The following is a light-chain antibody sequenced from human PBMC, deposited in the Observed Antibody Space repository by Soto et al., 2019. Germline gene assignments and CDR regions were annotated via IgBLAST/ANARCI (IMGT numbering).Light chain of an antibody. J-gene: IGKJ5*01. CDR3: QHFKSFPIT. V-gene: IGKV1-13*02. CDR1: QGIGNA. CDR2: ESS. Sequence: AIQITQSPSSLSASVGDRVTISCRASQGIGNALGWYQQKPGKPPKVLIYESSLLQSGVPSRFSGSGSGTDFTLTISSLQPEDFATYYCQHFKSFPITFGQGTRLEIK.